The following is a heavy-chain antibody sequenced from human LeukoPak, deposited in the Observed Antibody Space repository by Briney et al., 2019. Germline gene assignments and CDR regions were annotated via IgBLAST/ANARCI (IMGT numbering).Heavy chain of an antibody. CDR2: ISGSGGST. CDR1: GFTFSSYA. D-gene: IGHD2-2*02. J-gene: IGHJ4*02. CDR3: ASVVGYCSSTSCYTPFDY. Sequence: GGSLRLSCAASGFTFSSYAMSWDRQAPGKGLEWVSAISGSGGSTYYADSVKGRFTISRDNSKNTLYLQMNSLRAEGTAVYYCASVVGYCSSTSCYTPFDYWGQGTLVTVSS. V-gene: IGHV3-23*01.